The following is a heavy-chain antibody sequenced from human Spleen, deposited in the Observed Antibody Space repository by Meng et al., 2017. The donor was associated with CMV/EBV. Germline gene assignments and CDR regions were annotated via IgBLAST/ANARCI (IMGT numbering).Heavy chain of an antibody. CDR2: ISNSGGNI. Sequence: LRLCCAASGFIVSDHYMSWIRQAPGKGLEWISYISNSGGNIFYADSVKGRFTISRDNVKNSLYLQMDSLRAEDTAVYYCAREPPADYWGQGALVTVSS. CDR3: AREPPADY. CDR1: GFIVSDHY. V-gene: IGHV3-11*01. J-gene: IGHJ4*02.